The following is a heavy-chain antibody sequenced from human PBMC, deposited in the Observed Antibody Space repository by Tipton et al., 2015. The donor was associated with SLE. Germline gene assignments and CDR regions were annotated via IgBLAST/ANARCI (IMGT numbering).Heavy chain of an antibody. V-gene: IGHV3-48*03. D-gene: IGHD3-9*01. Sequence: FLRLSCATSGFTFSNYEMNWVRQAPGKGLEWVAYISSVGNAIYYADSVRGRFTISRDNARNAVFLQMSSLRGEDAALYYCARGPALDSTGYYMDVWGKGTAVIVSS. CDR1: GFTFSNYE. CDR2: ISSVGNAI. J-gene: IGHJ6*03. CDR3: ARGPALDSTGYYMDV.